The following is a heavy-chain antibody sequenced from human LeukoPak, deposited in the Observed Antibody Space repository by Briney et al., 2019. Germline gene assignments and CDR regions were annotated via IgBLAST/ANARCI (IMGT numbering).Heavy chain of an antibody. V-gene: IGHV3-30-3*01. CDR1: GFTFTSYA. CDR2: ISYDGSIE. D-gene: IGHD4/OR15-4a*01. J-gene: IGHJ4*02. Sequence: GGSLRLSCAASGFTFTSYAMHWVRQAPGKGLGWVTVISYDGSIEYYADSVKGRFTISRDNSKNTLYLQMNSLRPEDTAVYYCARDEVYGEQYYFDYWGQGTLVTVSS. CDR3: ARDEVYGEQYYFDY.